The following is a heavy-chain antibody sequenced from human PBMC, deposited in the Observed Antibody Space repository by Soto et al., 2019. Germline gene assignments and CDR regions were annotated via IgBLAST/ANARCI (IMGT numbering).Heavy chain of an antibody. V-gene: IGHV1-18*01. CDR3: AREGAYGYCSGGSCYFWFDP. Sequence: ASVKVSCKASGYTFTSYGIIWVRQAPGQGLEWMGWISAYNGNTNYAQKLQGRVTMTTDTSTSTAYMELRSLRSDDTAVYYCAREGAYGYCSGGSCYFWFDPWGQGTLVTVSS. CDR1: GYTFTSYG. D-gene: IGHD2-15*01. J-gene: IGHJ5*02. CDR2: ISAYNGNT.